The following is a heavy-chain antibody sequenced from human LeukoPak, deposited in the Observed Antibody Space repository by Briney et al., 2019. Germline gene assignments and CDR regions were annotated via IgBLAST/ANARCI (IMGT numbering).Heavy chain of an antibody. CDR3: AREPVVGAPFDY. V-gene: IGHV4-30-4*01. CDR2: IYYSGRT. D-gene: IGHD1-26*01. CDR1: GGSISGGDNY. Sequence: TSETLSLTCSVSGGSISGGDNYWSWIRQPPGKGLEWIGYIYYSGRTYYNPSLKSRVTIAVDTSKNQFSLKLSSVTAADTAVYYCAREPVVGAPFDYWGQGTLVTVSS. J-gene: IGHJ4*02.